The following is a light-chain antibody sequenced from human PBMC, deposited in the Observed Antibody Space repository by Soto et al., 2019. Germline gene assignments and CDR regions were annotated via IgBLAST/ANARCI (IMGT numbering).Light chain of an antibody. V-gene: IGKV3-11*01. J-gene: IGKJ4*01. CDR2: GES. CDR1: QSVSSN. Sequence: EIVLTQSPATLSVSPGERATLSCRASQSVSSNLAWYQQKPGQAPRLLIYGESTRATGIPARFSGSGSGTDFTLTISSLEPEDFAVYYCQQRVDWLTFGGGTKVDIK. CDR3: QQRVDWLT.